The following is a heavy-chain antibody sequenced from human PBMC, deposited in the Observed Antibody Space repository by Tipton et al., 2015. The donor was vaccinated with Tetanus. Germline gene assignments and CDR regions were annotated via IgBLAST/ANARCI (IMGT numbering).Heavy chain of an antibody. D-gene: IGHD1-1*01. V-gene: IGHV1-2*02. CDR2: INPNSGAT. CDR3: ARERHLDY. CDR1: GYTFTDYY. J-gene: IGHJ4*02. Sequence: QLVQSGAEVKKPGASVKVSCKASGYTFTDYYMHWVRQAPGQGLEWMGWINPNSGATNYAQKFRGRVTMTRDTSISTAYMELSSLRSDDTAVYYCARERHLDYWGQGTLVTVSP.